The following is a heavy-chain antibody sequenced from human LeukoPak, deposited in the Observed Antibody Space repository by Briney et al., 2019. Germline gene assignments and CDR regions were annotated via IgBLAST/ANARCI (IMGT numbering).Heavy chain of an antibody. CDR1: GFTFDDYA. Sequence: GGSLRLSCAASGFTFDDYAMHWVRQAPGKGLEWVSGISWNSGSIGYADSVKGRFTISRDNAKNSLYLQMNSLRAEDTAVYYCAGAPGIAAAGSGYWGQGTLVTVSS. J-gene: IGHJ4*02. D-gene: IGHD6-13*01. CDR3: AGAPGIAAAGSGY. V-gene: IGHV3-9*01. CDR2: ISWNSGSI.